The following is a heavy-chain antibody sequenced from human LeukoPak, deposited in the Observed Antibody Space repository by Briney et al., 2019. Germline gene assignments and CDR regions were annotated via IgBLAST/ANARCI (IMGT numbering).Heavy chain of an antibody. CDR3: AREGLYYDSSGLDY. CDR1: GGSISSGGYY. V-gene: IGHV4-31*03. D-gene: IGHD3-22*01. CDR2: IYYSGST. J-gene: IGHJ4*02. Sequence: ASETLSLTCTVSGGSISSGGYYWSWIRQHPGKGLEWIGYIYYSGSTYYNPSLKSRVTISVDTSKNQFSLKLSSVTAADTAVYYCAREGLYYDSSGLDYWGQGTLVTVSS.